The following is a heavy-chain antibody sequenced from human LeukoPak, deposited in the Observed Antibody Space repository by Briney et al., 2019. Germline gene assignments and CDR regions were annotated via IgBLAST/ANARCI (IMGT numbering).Heavy chain of an antibody. CDR1: GFTFSSYS. CDR2: ISSSSSTI. Sequence: GGSLRLSCAASGFTFSSYSMNWVRQAPGKGLEWVSYISSSSSTIYYADSVKGRFTISRDNAKNSLYLQMNSLRAEDTAVYYCARALRYSSSWYRDEYFQHWGQGTLVTVSS. V-gene: IGHV3-48*01. D-gene: IGHD6-13*01. CDR3: ARALRYSSSWYRDEYFQH. J-gene: IGHJ1*01.